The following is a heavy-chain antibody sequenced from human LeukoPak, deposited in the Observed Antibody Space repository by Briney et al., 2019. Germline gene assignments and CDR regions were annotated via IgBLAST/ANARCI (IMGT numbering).Heavy chain of an antibody. CDR1: GYTFTGYY. D-gene: IGHD5-18*01. V-gene: IGHV1-2*02. CDR2: ISPNSGGT. CDR3: ARIGDTALVTALDY. Sequence: SVKVSCKASGYTFTGYYMHWVRQAPGQGLEWMGWISPNSGGTKYAQTFQGRVTMTRDTSISTAYMELRSLRSDDTAVYYCARIGDTALVTALDYWGQGTLVTVSS. J-gene: IGHJ4*02.